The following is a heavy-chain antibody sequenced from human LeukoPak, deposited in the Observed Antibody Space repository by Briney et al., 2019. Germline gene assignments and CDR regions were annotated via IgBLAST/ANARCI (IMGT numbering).Heavy chain of an antibody. CDR1: GFTFSNYN. CDR2: ISTSSSYI. Sequence: GGSLRLSCAASGFTFSNYNMNWVRQAPGKGLEWVSSISTSSSYIYYADSVKGRFTISRDNANNSLYLRMNSLRAEDTALYYCARDGDYLMALDYWGQGTLVSVSS. CDR3: ARDGDYLMALDY. J-gene: IGHJ4*02. V-gene: IGHV3-21*01. D-gene: IGHD4-11*01.